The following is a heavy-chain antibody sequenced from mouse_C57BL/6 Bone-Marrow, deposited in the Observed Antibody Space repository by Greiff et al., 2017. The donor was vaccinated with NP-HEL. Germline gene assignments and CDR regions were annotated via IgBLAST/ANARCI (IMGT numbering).Heavy chain of an antibody. V-gene: IGHV5-9*01. J-gene: IGHJ2*01. CDR3: ARHGRLLYYFDY. CDR1: GFTFSSYT. CDR2: ISGGGGNT. D-gene: IGHD1-1*01. Sequence: EVQGVESGGGLVKPGGSLKLSCAASGFTFSSYTMSWVRQTPEKRLEWVATISGGGGNTYYPDSVKGRFTISRDNAKNTLYLQMSSLRSEDTALYYCARHGRLLYYFDYWGQGTTLTVSS.